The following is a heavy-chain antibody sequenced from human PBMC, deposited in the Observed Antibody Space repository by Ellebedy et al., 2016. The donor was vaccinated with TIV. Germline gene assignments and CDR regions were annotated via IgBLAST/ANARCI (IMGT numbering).Heavy chain of an antibody. CDR2: FNPSGGST. Sequence: ASVKVSCKASGYTFTKYYMHWVRQAPGQGLEWMGLFNPSGGSTSYAQNFQGRVTMTSDTSTSTVYMELSSLRSEDTAVYYCTCLQLGIADYFDYWGQGALVTVSS. CDR3: TCLQLGIADYFDY. D-gene: IGHD6-13*01. J-gene: IGHJ4*02. V-gene: IGHV1-46*01. CDR1: GYTFTKYY.